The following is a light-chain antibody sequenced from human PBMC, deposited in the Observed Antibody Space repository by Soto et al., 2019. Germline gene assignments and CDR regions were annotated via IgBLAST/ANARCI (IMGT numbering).Light chain of an antibody. V-gene: IGKV1-5*03. Sequence: DIQMTQSPSTLSASVGDRVTITCRASQTISSWLAWYQQKPGKAPKLLIYKASNLQSGVPSRFSGTGSGTEFTLTISGLQPDDFATYFCQQFSTYPWTFCQGTRVEIK. CDR2: KAS. CDR1: QTISSW. J-gene: IGKJ1*01. CDR3: QQFSTYPWT.